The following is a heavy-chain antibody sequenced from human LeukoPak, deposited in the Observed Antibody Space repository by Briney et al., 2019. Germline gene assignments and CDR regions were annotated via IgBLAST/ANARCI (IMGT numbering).Heavy chain of an antibody. D-gene: IGHD1-26*01. CDR1: GGSINSGCYY. Sequence: PWASLSLTCTVSGGSINSGCYYWSWIRRPAGKGLEWIVRIYTSESTNYIPSLERLVTKTVDTTNNLFSLRPSSVTAAVPVSFFCARDLGYSVSYLFDYWGQGILVTVS. CDR3: ARDLGYSVSYLFDY. V-gene: IGHV4-61*02. J-gene: IGHJ4*02. CDR2: IYTSEST.